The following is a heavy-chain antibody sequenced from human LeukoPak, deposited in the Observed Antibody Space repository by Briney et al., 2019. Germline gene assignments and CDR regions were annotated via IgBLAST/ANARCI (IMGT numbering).Heavy chain of an antibody. V-gene: IGHV4-39*01. Sequence: SETLSLTCTVSGGSISSSSYYWGWIRQPPGKGLEWIGSIYYSGSTYYNPSLKSRVTTSVDTSKNQFSLKLSSVTAADTAVYYCARPGVGCSSTSCYTGPFDYWGQGTLVTVSS. J-gene: IGHJ4*02. CDR1: GGSISSSSYY. CDR3: ARPGVGCSSTSCYTGPFDY. D-gene: IGHD2-2*02. CDR2: IYYSGST.